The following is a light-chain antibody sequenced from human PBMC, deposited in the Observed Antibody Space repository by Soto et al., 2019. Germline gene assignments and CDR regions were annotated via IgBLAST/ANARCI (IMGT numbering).Light chain of an antibody. CDR2: GTS. Sequence: IVCTQYLGTLSLSPGDRATLSCRASQSVNNYYLAWFQQKPGQAPRLLIYGTSTRPPGIPDRFSGSGSGTDFSLTISRLEPEDFAVHYCQHYGRAPPWTFGQGTKV. CDR1: QSVNNYY. J-gene: IGKJ1*01. V-gene: IGKV3-20*01. CDR3: QHYGRAPPWT.